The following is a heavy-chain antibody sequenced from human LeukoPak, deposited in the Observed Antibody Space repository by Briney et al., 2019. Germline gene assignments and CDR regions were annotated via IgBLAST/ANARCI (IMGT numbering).Heavy chain of an antibody. CDR2: ISGSGGST. Sequence: PGGSLRLSYAASGFTFSSYAMSWVRQAPGKGLEWVSAISGSGGSTYYADSVKGRFTISRDNSKNTLYLQMNSLRAEDTAVYYCARSNTYYDILTGYYLYWGQGTLVTVSS. CDR1: GFTFSSYA. D-gene: IGHD3-9*01. J-gene: IGHJ4*02. V-gene: IGHV3-23*01. CDR3: ARSNTYYDILTGYYLY.